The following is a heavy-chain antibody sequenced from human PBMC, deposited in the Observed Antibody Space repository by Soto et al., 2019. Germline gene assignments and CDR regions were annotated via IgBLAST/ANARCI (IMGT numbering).Heavy chain of an antibody. J-gene: IGHJ5*01. Sequence: ASVKVSCKASGYSFTTHGISWVRQAPGQGLEWMGWISTYNGNTKYAQKLQGRVSMTTDTSTSIAYMEMSSLRSDDTAVYYCARDWTGSGSYYTRAFDSWGQGTQVTVSS. CDR3: ARDWTGSGSYYTRAFDS. V-gene: IGHV1-18*01. CDR1: GYSFTTHG. CDR2: ISTYNGNT. D-gene: IGHD3-10*01.